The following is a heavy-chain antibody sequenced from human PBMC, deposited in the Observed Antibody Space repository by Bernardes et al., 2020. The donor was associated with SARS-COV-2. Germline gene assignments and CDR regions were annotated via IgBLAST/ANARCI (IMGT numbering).Heavy chain of an antibody. Sequence: GGSLRLSCAASGFTFSSYEMNWVRQAPGKGLEWVSYISSSGSTIYYADSVKGRFTISRDNAKNSLYLQMNSLRAEDTAVYYCARGGGGYSSGYYLPSGPFDYWGQGTLVTVSS. J-gene: IGHJ4*02. D-gene: IGHD3-22*01. CDR1: GFTFSSYE. CDR3: ARGGGGYSSGYYLPSGPFDY. CDR2: ISSSGSTI. V-gene: IGHV3-48*03.